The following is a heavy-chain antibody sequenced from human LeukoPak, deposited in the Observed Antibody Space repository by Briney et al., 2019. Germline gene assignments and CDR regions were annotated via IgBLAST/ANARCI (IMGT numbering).Heavy chain of an antibody. J-gene: IGHJ5*02. CDR3: GRETSVGTRGGLWGSYRLKWFDP. V-gene: IGHV3-7*01. Sequence: GGSLRLSCAASGFTFSSYWMSWVRQAPGKGLEWVANIRRDGSEKYCVDSVKGRFTIFIVNAKNSLCLQMNSLRAEDTAVYYFGRETSVGTRGGLWGSYRLKWFDPWGQGTPVTVSS. CDR1: GFTFSSYW. D-gene: IGHD3-16*02. CDR2: IRRDGSEK.